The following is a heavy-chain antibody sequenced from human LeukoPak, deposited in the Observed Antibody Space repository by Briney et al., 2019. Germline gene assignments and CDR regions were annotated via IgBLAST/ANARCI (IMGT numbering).Heavy chain of an antibody. CDR1: GFTFSSYW. Sequence: GGFLRLSCAASGFTFSSYWMTWVRQAPGKGLEYVANIKEDGSEKYYVDSVKGRFTISRDNAKNSLYLQMSSLRGGDTAVYYCVRDCGFHTFDYWGQGTLVTVSS. CDR3: VRDCGFHTFDY. V-gene: IGHV3-7*05. J-gene: IGHJ4*02. D-gene: IGHD2-21*01. CDR2: IKEDGSEK.